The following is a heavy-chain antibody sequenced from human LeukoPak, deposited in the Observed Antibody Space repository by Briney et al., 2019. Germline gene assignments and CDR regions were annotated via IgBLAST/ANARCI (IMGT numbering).Heavy chain of an antibody. CDR3: ARRSRIAAADY. Sequence: PSETLSLTCTVSGGSISNYYWSWIRQPPGKGLEWIAYIYYSGIANYNPSLKSRVTISVDTSKNQFSLKLSSVTAADTAVYYCARRSRIAAADYWGQGTLVTVSS. CDR1: GGSISNYY. CDR2: IYYSGIA. J-gene: IGHJ4*02. D-gene: IGHD6-13*01. V-gene: IGHV4-59*12.